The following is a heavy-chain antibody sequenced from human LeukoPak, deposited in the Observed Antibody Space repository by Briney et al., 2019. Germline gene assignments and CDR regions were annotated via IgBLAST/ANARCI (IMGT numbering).Heavy chain of an antibody. CDR2: IYPSDSDT. CDR1: GYSFTSYW. J-gene: IGHJ4*02. Sequence: GESLRISCQGSGYSFTSYWIGWVRQMPGKGLGWMGVIYPSDSDTRYSPSFQGQVTISVDKSISTAYLQWSSLKASDTAMYYCARHTSGFYYWGQGTLVTVSS. V-gene: IGHV5-51*01. D-gene: IGHD5-12*01. CDR3: ARHTSGFYY.